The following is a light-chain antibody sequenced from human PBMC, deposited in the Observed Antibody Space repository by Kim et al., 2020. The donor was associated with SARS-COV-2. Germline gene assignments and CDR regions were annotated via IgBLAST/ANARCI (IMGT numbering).Light chain of an antibody. CDR3: NSRDSSGNRV. J-gene: IGLJ2*01. Sequence: SSELTQDPAVSVALGQTVRITCQGDSLRSYYANWYQQKPGQAPVVVIYGKNNRPSGIPDRFSGSSPGNTASLTITGDQAEDEADYYCNSRDSSGNRVFGG. V-gene: IGLV3-19*01. CDR2: GKN. CDR1: SLRSYY.